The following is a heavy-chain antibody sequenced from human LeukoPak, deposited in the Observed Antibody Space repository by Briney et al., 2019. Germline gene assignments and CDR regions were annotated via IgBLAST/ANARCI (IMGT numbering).Heavy chain of an antibody. CDR1: GGSISSYY. V-gene: IGHV4-59*01. CDR2: IYYSGST. CDR3: AGLITWFDP. J-gene: IGHJ5*02. Sequence: SETLSLTCTVSGGSISSYYWSWIRQPPGKGLEWIGYIYYSGSTNYNPSLKSRVTISVDTSKNQFSLKLSSATAADTAVYYCAGLITWFDPWGQGTLVTVSS. D-gene: IGHD1-20*01.